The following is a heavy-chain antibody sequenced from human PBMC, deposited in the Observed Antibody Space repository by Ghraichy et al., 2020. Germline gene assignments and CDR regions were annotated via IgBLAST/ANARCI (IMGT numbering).Heavy chain of an antibody. J-gene: IGHJ4*02. CDR2: INHSGST. D-gene: IGHD6-19*01. CDR3: ARSRIAVAGTDY. V-gene: IGHV4-34*01. Sequence: SETLSFTCAVYGGSFSGYYWSWIRQPPGKGLEWIGEINHSGSTNYNPSLKSRVTISVDTSKNQFSLKLSSVTAADTAVYYCARSRIAVAGTDYWGQGTLVTVSS. CDR1: GGSFSGYY.